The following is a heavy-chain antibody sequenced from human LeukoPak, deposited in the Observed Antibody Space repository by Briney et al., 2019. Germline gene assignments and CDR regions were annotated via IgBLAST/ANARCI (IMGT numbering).Heavy chain of an antibody. J-gene: IGHJ5*01. CDR2: IYSGGRT. V-gene: IGHV3-66*01. CDR3: ARDVGSTTNWFDS. D-gene: IGHD1-1*01. Sequence: GGSLRLSGAVSGLIVSSNYMSWVRQAPGKGLEWVSVIYSGGRTYYADSVKGRFTISRDNSKNTLYLQMNSLRAEDTAVYYCARDVGSTTNWFDSWGQGTLVTVSS. CDR1: GLIVSSNY.